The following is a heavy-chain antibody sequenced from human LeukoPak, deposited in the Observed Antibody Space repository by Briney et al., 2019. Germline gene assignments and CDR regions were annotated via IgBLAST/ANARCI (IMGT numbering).Heavy chain of an antibody. CDR2: ISFDGGNQ. J-gene: IGHJ4*02. Sequence: PGGSLRLSCAASGFTLISYAMHWVRQAPGKGLEWVAVISFDGGNQYYTDSVKGRFTISRDNSKNTVDLQMNSVRVEDTALYYCARGPYSSSWYDFWVQGTLVAVSS. CDR1: GFTLISYA. CDR3: ARGPYSSSWYDF. D-gene: IGHD6-13*01. V-gene: IGHV3-30*04.